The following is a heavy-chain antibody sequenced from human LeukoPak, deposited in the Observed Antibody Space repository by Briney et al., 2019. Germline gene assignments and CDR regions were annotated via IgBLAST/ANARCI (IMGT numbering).Heavy chain of an antibody. CDR1: GYTFTGHY. Sequence: ASVKVSCKASGYTFTGHYMHWVRQAPGQGLEWMGWINPSSGDTNYAQKFQGRVTMTSDTSITTAHMELNRLRSDDTAVYYCARGGGTVFGVLNDWGQGTLVTVSP. J-gene: IGHJ4*02. D-gene: IGHD3-3*01. CDR3: ARGGGTVFGVLND. V-gene: IGHV1-2*02. CDR2: INPSSGDT.